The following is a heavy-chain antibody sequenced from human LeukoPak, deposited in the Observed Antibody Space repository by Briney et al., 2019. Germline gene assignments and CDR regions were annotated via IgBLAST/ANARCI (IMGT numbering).Heavy chain of an antibody. Sequence: PGGSLRLSCAASGFIFSNYWMNWVRQTPGKGLEWVANIKKEGSEKYYVDSVRGRFTISRDNAKNSLYLQMNSLRAEDTAVYYCARDYVWGSYRYGYFDYWGQGTLVTVSS. D-gene: IGHD3-16*02. CDR2: IKKEGSEK. CDR3: ARDYVWGSYRYGYFDY. V-gene: IGHV3-7*01. J-gene: IGHJ4*02. CDR1: GFIFSNYW.